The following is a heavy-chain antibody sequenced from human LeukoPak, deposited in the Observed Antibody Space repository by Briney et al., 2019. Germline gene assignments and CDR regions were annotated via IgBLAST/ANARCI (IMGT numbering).Heavy chain of an antibody. CDR3: ANQLSGIGSILRYFDWLSPFDY. Sequence: GGSLRLSCAASGFTFSTYNMNWVRQAPGKGLEWVSYISSSSSTIYYADSVKGRFTISRDNAKNSLYLQMNSLRAEDTAVYYCANQLSGIGSILRYFDWLSPFDYWGQGTLVTVSS. V-gene: IGHV3-48*01. CDR2: ISSSSSTI. J-gene: IGHJ4*02. CDR1: GFTFSTYN. D-gene: IGHD3-9*01.